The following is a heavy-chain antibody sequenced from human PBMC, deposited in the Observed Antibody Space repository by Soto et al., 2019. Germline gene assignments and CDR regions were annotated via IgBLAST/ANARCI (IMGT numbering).Heavy chain of an antibody. CDR3: ARVGGSRTTGFDY. J-gene: IGHJ4*02. Sequence: QVQLQESGPGLVKPSETLSLTCTVSGGSISSYYWRWIRQSPGKGLEWIGDMSDSGSTGYNPSLKSRITISVDMSKNQFSLKMSSVTAADTAVYYCARVGGSRTTGFDYWGQGTLVTVSS. CDR2: MSDSGST. V-gene: IGHV4-59*01. D-gene: IGHD1-1*01. CDR1: GGSISSYY.